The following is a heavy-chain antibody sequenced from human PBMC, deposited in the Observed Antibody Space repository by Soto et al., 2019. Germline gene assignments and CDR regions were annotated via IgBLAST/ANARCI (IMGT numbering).Heavy chain of an antibody. CDR3: VRDSHANSGYHYVTAYFKH. J-gene: IGHJ1*01. CDR1: GYTLTELS. D-gene: IGHD3-22*01. Sequence: ASVKVSCKVSGYTLTELSMHWVRQAPGKGLEWMGGFDPEDGETIYAQKFQGRVTVTTDTSTSTVYMELSSLRSDDTAVYYCVRDSHANSGYHYVTAYFKHWGQGTLVTVSS. CDR2: FDPEDGET. V-gene: IGHV1-24*01.